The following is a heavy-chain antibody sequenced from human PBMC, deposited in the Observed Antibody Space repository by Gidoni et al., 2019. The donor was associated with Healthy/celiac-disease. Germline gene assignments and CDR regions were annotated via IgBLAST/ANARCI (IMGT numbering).Heavy chain of an antibody. CDR3: ANGGATATEDAFDI. J-gene: IGHJ3*02. Sequence: QVQLVESGGGVVQPGRSLRLSCAASGFTFSSYGMHWVRQAPGKGLEWVAVISYDGSNKYYADSVKGRFTISRDNSKNTLYVQMNSLRAEDTAVYYCANGGATATEDAFDIWGQGTKVTVSS. CDR2: ISYDGSNK. CDR1: GFTFSSYG. D-gene: IGHD3-16*01. V-gene: IGHV3-30*18.